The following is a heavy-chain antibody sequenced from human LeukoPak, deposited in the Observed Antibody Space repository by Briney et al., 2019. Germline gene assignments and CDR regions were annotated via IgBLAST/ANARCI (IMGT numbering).Heavy chain of an antibody. J-gene: IGHJ6*03. V-gene: IGHV1-69*06. D-gene: IGHD3-10*01. CDR1: GGTFSSYA. Sequence: SVKVSCKASGGTFSSYAISWVRQAPGQGLEWMEGIIPSLGTANYAQKFKGRVTITADKSTSTAYMELSSLRSEDTAVYYCARGIAIVRGVITPYYYMDVWGKGTTVTVSS. CDR2: IIPSLGTA. CDR3: ARGIAIVRGVITPYYYMDV.